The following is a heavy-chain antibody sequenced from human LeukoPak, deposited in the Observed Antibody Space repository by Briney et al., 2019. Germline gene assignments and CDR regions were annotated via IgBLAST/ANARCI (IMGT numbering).Heavy chain of an antibody. CDR2: IYYSGST. J-gene: IGHJ6*02. CDR3: ARDTGANSDSGMDV. Sequence: SETLSLTCTVSGGSLSSYYWSWIRQPPGKGLEWIGYIYYSGSTNYNPSLKSRVTISVDTSKNQFSLKLSSVTAADTAVYYCARDTGANSDSGMDVWGQGTTVTVSS. V-gene: IGHV4-59*01. CDR1: GGSLSSYY. D-gene: IGHD7-27*01.